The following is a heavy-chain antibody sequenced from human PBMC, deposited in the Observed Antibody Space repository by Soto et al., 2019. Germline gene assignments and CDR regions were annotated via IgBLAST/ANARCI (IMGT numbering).Heavy chain of an antibody. CDR3: AGIHFYGSGSFWFDP. V-gene: IGHV4-4*02. Sequence: SETLSLTCAVSGGSMSSSNCWSLVRQPPGKGLEWIGEVYHTGSTNYNPSLKSRVTMSLDKSKNQFSLRLISVTAADTAVYFCAGIHFYGSGSFWFDPWGQGTLVTVSS. J-gene: IGHJ5*02. CDR1: GGSMSSSNC. CDR2: VYHTGST. D-gene: IGHD3-10*01.